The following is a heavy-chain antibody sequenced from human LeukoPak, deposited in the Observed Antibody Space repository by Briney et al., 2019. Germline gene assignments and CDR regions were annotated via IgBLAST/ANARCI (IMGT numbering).Heavy chain of an antibody. CDR1: GFTFSSYA. CDR2: ISGSGGST. V-gene: IGHV3-23*01. J-gene: IGHJ6*02. D-gene: IGHD1-26*01. Sequence: GGSLRLSCAASGFTFSSYAMSWVRQAPGKGLEWVSAISGSGGSTYYADSVKGRFTISRDNSKNTLYLQMNSLRAEDTAVYYCTGLGATAYYYYGMDVWGQGTTATVSS. CDR3: TGLGATAYYYYGMDV.